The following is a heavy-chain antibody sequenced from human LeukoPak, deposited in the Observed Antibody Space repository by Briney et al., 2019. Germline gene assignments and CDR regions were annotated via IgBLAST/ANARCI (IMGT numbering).Heavy chain of an antibody. CDR2: IYHSGST. J-gene: IGHJ4*02. CDR3: ARLHGSGSYYPKY. Sequence: SETLSLTCTVSGYSISSGYYWGWIRQPPGKGLEWIGSIYHSGSTYYNPSLKSRVTISVDTSKNQLSLKLSSVTAADTAVYYCARLHGSGSYYPKYWGQGTLVTVSS. D-gene: IGHD3-10*01. V-gene: IGHV4-38-2*02. CDR1: GYSISSGYY.